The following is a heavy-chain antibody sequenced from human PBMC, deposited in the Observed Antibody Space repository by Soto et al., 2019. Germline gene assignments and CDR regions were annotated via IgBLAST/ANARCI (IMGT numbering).Heavy chain of an antibody. CDR3: TTDPNDIVATMEYNWFDP. CDR2: IKSKTDGGTT. Sequence: GGSLRLSCAASGFTFSNAWMNWVRQAPGKGLEWVGRIKSKTDGGTTDYAAPVKGRFTISRDDSKNTLYLQMNSLKTEDTAVYYCTTDPNDIVATMEYNWFDPWGQGTLVTVSS. D-gene: IGHD5-12*01. J-gene: IGHJ5*02. V-gene: IGHV3-15*07. CDR1: GFTFSNAW.